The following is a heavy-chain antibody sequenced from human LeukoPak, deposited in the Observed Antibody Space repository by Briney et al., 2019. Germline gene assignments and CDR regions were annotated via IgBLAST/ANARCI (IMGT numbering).Heavy chain of an antibody. CDR3: AKDNYYDSSGHVDY. D-gene: IGHD3-22*01. Sequence: GGSLRLSCAASGFTFSSYGMHWVRQAPGKGLEWVAVISYDGSNKYYADSVKGRFTISRDNSKNTLYLQMNSLRAEDTAVYYYAKDNYYDSSGHVDYWGQGTLVTVSS. V-gene: IGHV3-30*18. CDR2: ISYDGSNK. J-gene: IGHJ4*02. CDR1: GFTFSSYG.